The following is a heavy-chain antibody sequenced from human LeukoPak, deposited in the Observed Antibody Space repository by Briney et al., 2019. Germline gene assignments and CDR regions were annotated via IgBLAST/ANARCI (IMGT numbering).Heavy chain of an antibody. CDR1: GFTFSTYA. Sequence: QTGGSLRLSCAASGFTFSTYAMSWVRQAPGKGLEWFSGISGSDRSTYYADSVKGRFTISRDNSKNTLYLQMNSLRAEDTAVYYCAEVLSNVVVPTFDYWGQGTLVTVSS. CDR3: AEVLSNVVVPTFDY. D-gene: IGHD2-2*01. J-gene: IGHJ4*02. V-gene: IGHV3-23*01. CDR2: ISGSDRST.